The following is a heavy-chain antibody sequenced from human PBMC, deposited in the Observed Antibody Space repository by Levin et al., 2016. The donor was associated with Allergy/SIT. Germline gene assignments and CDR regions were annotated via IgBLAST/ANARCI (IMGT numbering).Heavy chain of an antibody. CDR1: GSTFNSHW. V-gene: IGHV3-7*03. J-gene: IGHJ4*02. CDR2: IKEDGSEK. Sequence: GGSLRLSCAASGSTFNSHWMSWVRQAPGKGLEWVANIKEDGSEKYYVDSVKGRFTISRDNAKKSLYLQMNSLRSDDTAVYFCGRLLRLIGIQKSLPLEYWGQGTLVTVSS. CDR3: GRLLRLIGIQKSLPLEY. D-gene: IGHD5-18*01.